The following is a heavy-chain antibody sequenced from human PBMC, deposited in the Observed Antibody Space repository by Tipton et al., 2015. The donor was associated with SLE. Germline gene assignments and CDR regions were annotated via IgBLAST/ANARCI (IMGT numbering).Heavy chain of an antibody. CDR3: ARGRDIIGHGTDV. D-gene: IGHD2-15*01. J-gene: IGHJ6*02. CDR2: ISDSGITT. CDR1: GFTFSNYA. Sequence: SLRLSCAASGFTFSNYAMSWVRQAPGKGLEWVSTISDSGITTQYADSVKGRFTISRDNSKNTLYLQMNSLRAEDTAVYYCARGRDIIGHGTDVWGQGTTVTVSS. V-gene: IGHV3-23*01.